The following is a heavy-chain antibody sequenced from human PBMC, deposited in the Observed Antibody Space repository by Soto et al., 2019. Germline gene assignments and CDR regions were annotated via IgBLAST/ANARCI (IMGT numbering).Heavy chain of an antibody. J-gene: IGHJ4*02. CDR2: ISYDGSNK. CDR3: ARAGKRQWLLTRESLDY. D-gene: IGHD6-19*01. Sequence: GGSLRLSCAASGFTFSSYGMHWVRQAPGKGLEWVAVISYDGSNKYYADSVKGRFTISRDNSKNTLYLQMNSLRAEDTAVYYCARAGKRQWLLTRESLDYWGEGTLVTVSS. V-gene: IGHV3-30*03. CDR1: GFTFSSYG.